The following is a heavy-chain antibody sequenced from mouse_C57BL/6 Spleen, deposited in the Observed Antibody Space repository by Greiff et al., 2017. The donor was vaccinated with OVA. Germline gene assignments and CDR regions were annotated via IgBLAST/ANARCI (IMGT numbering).Heavy chain of an antibody. CDR2: INPSTGGT. D-gene: IGHD4-1*01. CDR3: ARGANWPYAMDY. J-gene: IGHJ4*01. Sequence: EVQLQQSGPELVKPGASVKISCKASGYSFTGYYMNWVKQSPEKSLEWIGEINPSTGGTTYNQKFKAKATLTVDKSSSTAYMQLKSLTSEDSAVYYCARGANWPYAMDYWGQGTSVTVSS. CDR1: GYSFTGYY. V-gene: IGHV1-42*01.